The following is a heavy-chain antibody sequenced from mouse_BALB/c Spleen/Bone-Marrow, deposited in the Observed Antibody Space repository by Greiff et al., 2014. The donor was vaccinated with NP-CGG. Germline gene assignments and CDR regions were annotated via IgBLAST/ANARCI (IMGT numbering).Heavy chain of an antibody. J-gene: IGHJ4*01. CDR2: IWAGGST. CDR3: AREGRGYYGSSGAAMDY. V-gene: IGHV2-9*02. CDR1: GFSLTSYG. D-gene: IGHD1-1*01. Sequence: QVQLKESGPGLVAPSQSLSITCTVSGFSLTSYGVHWVRQPPGKGLEWLGVIWAGGSTSYNSALMSRLSINQDNSKSQVFLKLNSLQTDDTATYHCAREGRGYYGSSGAAMDYWGQGTSVIVSS.